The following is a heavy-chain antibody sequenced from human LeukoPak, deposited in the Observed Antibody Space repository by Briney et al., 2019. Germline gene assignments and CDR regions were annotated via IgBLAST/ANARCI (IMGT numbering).Heavy chain of an antibody. J-gene: IGHJ5*01. V-gene: IGHV3-66*01. CDR1: GFTVSSSY. D-gene: IGHD2-2*01. CDR3: ASSREATSNWFVY. Sequence: GGSLRLSCAASGFTVSSSYMTWVRQAPGKGLEWVSIIYSGGNTYYADSVQGRFTISRDNSKNTLCLQMNSLRAEDTAVYHCASSREATSNWFVYWGQGTLVTVSS. CDR2: IYSGGNT.